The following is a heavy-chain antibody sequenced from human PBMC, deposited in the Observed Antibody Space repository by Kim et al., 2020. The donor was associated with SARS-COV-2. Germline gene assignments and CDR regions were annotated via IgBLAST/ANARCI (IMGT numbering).Heavy chain of an antibody. CDR1: GYTFTSYA. Sequence: ASVKVSCKASGYTFTSYAMHWVRQAPGQRLEWMGWINAGNGNKKYSQKFQGRVTITRDTSASTAYMELSSLRSEDTAVYYCARGLLGVTPYRYGMDVWGQGTTVTVSS. V-gene: IGHV1-3*01. D-gene: IGHD3-10*01. CDR2: INAGNGNK. J-gene: IGHJ6*02. CDR3: ARGLLGVTPYRYGMDV.